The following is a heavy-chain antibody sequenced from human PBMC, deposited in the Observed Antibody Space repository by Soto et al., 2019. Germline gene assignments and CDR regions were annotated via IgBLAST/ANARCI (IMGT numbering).Heavy chain of an antibody. V-gene: IGHV2-5*02. Sequence: QITLKESGPTLVKPTQTLTLTCTFSGFSLTTRGVGVGWIRQPPGKALECLALIYWDDDKRYSPSLQSSLSVTKDPSKNQVVLTMTNVDPVDTATYYCAHSPNYYQYDWFDPWGQGTLVSVSS. CDR2: IYWDDDK. CDR3: AHSPNYYQYDWFDP. CDR1: GFSLTTRGVG. D-gene: IGHD3-16*01. J-gene: IGHJ5*02.